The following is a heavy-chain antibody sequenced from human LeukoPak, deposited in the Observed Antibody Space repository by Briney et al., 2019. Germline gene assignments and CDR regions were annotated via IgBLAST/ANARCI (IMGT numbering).Heavy chain of an antibody. CDR1: GGSISSGGYY. D-gene: IGHD4-17*01. CDR2: IYYSGST. Sequence: TLSLTCTVSGGSISSGGYYWSWIRQHPGKGLEWIGYIYYSGSTYYNPSLKSRVTISVDTSKNQFSLKLSSVTAADTAVYYCARGGMTTVTKSAFDIWGQGTMVTVSS. CDR3: ARGGMTTVTKSAFDI. V-gene: IGHV4-31*03. J-gene: IGHJ3*02.